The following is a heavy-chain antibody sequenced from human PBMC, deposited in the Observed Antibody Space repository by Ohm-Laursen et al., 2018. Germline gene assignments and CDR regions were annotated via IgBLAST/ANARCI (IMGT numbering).Heavy chain of an antibody. V-gene: IGHV4-4*08. CDR2: FYHSGGT. Sequence: GTLSLTCSVSGASISSYYWTWIRQPPGKGLEWIGHFYHSGGTNNNPSFRSRVTISIDTSKNQVSLNLNSVTAADTAVYYCASSQSSSWYHAFDVWGQGTMVTVSS. D-gene: IGHD6-13*01. CDR3: ASSQSSSWYHAFDV. J-gene: IGHJ3*01. CDR1: GASISSYY.